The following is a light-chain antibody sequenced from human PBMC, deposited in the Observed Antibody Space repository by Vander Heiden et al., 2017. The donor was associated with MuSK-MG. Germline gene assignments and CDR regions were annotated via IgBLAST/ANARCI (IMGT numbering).Light chain of an antibody. CDR2: DAS. CDR3: QQYDSLPWT. Sequence: DIQMTQSPSSLPASAGDRVPITCQASQDNNIYVNWYQQKPGQAPKVLIWDASNLQTGVPSRFSGSGSGTDFTFTITSLQPEDVATYYCQQYDSLPWTFGQGTNVEIK. V-gene: IGKV1-33*01. J-gene: IGKJ1*01. CDR1: QDNNIY.